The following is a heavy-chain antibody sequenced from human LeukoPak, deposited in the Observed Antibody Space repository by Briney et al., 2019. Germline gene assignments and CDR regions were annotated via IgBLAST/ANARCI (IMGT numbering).Heavy chain of an antibody. V-gene: IGHV4-59*08. CDR3: ARRMATVTDAFGI. CDR1: GDSLTSNF. D-gene: IGHD5-24*01. CDR2: VFHSGTT. J-gene: IGHJ3*02. Sequence: KPSETLSLTCNVSGDSLTSNFWSWIRQTPGKGLEWIGYVFHSGTTNYSPSLKSRVTISLDTSKKQIYLRLASVTAADTALYYCARRMATVTDAFGIWGRGTMVSVSS.